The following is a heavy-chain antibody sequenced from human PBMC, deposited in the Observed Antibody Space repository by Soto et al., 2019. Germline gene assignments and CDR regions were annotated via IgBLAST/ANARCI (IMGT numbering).Heavy chain of an antibody. V-gene: IGHV1-46*01. Sequence: GASVKVSCKASGYTFTSYYMHWVRQAPGQGLEWMGIINPSGGSTSYAQKFQGRVTMTRDTSTSTVYMELSSLRSEDTAVYYCARGFYYDSSGSGDAFDIWGQGTMVTVSS. CDR1: GYTFTSYY. CDR3: ARGFYYDSSGSGDAFDI. J-gene: IGHJ3*02. CDR2: INPSGGST. D-gene: IGHD3-22*01.